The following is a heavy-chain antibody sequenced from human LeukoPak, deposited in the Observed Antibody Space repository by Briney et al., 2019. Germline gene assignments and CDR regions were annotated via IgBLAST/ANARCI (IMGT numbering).Heavy chain of an antibody. D-gene: IGHD4-23*01. CDR3: ARAGKNNWFDP. J-gene: IGHJ5*02. CDR2: IKDDGSHT. Sequence: GGSLRLSCAASGFTFSSHWMHWVRQAPGKGLVWVSRIKDDGSHTNYADSVKGRFTISRDNAKNTLSLQMNSLRAEDTAVYHCARAGKNNWFDPWGQGTLVTVSS. V-gene: IGHV3-74*01. CDR1: GFTFSSHW.